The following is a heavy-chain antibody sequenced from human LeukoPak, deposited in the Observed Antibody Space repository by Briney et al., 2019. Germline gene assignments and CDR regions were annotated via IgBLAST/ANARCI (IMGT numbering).Heavy chain of an antibody. CDR2: ISRDGSDE. CDR3: AKSPKGRINYYYGMDV. V-gene: IGHV3-30*18. Sequence: GGSLRLSCEASGFTVSNYAMHLVRQAPGKGLEWVALISRDGSDESHADSVKGRFTISRDNSKNTLYLQMNSLRAEDTAVYYCAKSPKGRINYYYGMDVWGQGTTVTVSS. CDR1: GFTVSNYA. J-gene: IGHJ6*02.